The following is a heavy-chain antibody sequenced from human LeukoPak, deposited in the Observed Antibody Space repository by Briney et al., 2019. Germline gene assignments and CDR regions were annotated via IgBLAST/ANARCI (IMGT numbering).Heavy chain of an antibody. J-gene: IGHJ4*01. D-gene: IGHD3-10*01. CDR1: GFTFSSYA. V-gene: IGHV3-23*01. CDR3: AKDRFASGSYDY. Sequence: GALRLSLAASGFTFSSYAVSWVRQAPGKGLEWGSAISGSGGSTYYADSVKGRFTISRDNSKNTLYLQMSSLRVEVTAIYYCAKDRFASGSYDYWAKGTLVTVSS. CDR2: ISGSGGST.